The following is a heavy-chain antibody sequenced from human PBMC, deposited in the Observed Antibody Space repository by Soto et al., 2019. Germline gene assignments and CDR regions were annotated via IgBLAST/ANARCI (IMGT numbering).Heavy chain of an antibody. D-gene: IGHD3-22*01. J-gene: IGHJ6*02. CDR1: GGTFSSNA. CDR3: ARNADSSGYYYDYYYYGMDV. CDR2: IIPIFGTA. Sequence: ASVKVSCKASGGTFSSNAIRWVRQAPGQGLEWMGGIIPIFGTANYAQKFQGRVTITADESTSTAYMELSSLRSEDTAVYYCARNADSSGYYYDYYYYGMDVWGQGTTVTVSS. V-gene: IGHV1-69*13.